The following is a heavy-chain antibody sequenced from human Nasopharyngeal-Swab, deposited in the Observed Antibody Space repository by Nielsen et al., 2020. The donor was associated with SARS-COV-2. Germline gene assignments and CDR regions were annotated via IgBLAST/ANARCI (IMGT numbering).Heavy chain of an antibody. D-gene: IGHD1-1*01. CDR3: ARVGTTGTTAFDY. CDR2: ISAYNGNT. J-gene: IGHJ4*02. Sequence: GRQMPGKGLEWMGWISAYNGNTNYAQKLQGRVTMTTDTSTSTAYMELRSLRSDDTAVYYCARVGTTGTTAFDYWGQGTLVTVSS. V-gene: IGHV1-18*01.